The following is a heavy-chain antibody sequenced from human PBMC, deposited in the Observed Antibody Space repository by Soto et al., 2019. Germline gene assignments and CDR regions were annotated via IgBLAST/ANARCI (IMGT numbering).Heavy chain of an antibody. D-gene: IGHD5-12*01. CDR3: ARAHNGFNKAFDI. V-gene: IGHV4-31*03. Sequence: QLQLQESGPGLVRPSQTLSLTCSVSGGSITRGGYYWGWIRQLPGKGLELVAYVYSSGRTYYNPSLESRLSISLDTSKNQFSLILRSVAVADTAIYSCARAHNGFNKAFDIWGQGAMVTVSS. CDR1: GGSITRGGYY. CDR2: VYSSGRT. J-gene: IGHJ3*02.